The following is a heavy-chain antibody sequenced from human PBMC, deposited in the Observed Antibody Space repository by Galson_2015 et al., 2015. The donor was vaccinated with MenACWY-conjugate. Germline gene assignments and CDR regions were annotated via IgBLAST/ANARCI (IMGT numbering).Heavy chain of an antibody. J-gene: IGHJ6*04. CDR1: GSTSSIYD. CDR2: IGASGAGRNT. CDR3: AKGLRNLDV. D-gene: IGHD1-14*01. V-gene: IGHV3-23*01. Sequence: SLRLSCAASGSTSSIYDMTWVRQAPGKGLDWVSSIGASGAGRNTYYADSVKGRFTVSRDNSKNMLYLQMSNLRVEDTAVYFCAKGLRNLDVWGKGTTVTVSS.